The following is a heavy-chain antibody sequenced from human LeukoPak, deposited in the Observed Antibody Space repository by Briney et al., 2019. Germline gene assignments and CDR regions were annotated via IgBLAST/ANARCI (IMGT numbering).Heavy chain of an antibody. CDR2: IIPIFGTA. Sequence: SVKLSRNASVATFSSYAISWGRHAPGQGLEWKGRIIPIFGTANYAQKFQVRVTITTGESTSTAYMELSSLRSEDTGVYYCASFRMRDYGDYGDYFDYWGQGTPVTVSS. V-gene: IGHV1-69*05. CDR3: ASFRMRDYGDYGDYFDY. J-gene: IGHJ4*02. CDR1: VATFSSYA. D-gene: IGHD4-17*01.